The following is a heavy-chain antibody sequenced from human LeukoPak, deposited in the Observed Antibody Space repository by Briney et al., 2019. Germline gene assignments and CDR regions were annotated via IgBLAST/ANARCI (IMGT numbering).Heavy chain of an antibody. Sequence: SETLSLTCTVSGGSISSYYWGWIRQPPGKGLEWIGSIYYSGSTYYNPSLKSRVTISVDTSKNQFSLKLSSVTAADTAVYYCARHVPSSIAAAGAYYFDYWGQGNLVTVSS. D-gene: IGHD6-13*01. CDR2: IYYSGST. CDR3: ARHVPSSIAAAGAYYFDY. V-gene: IGHV4-39*01. CDR1: GGSISSYY. J-gene: IGHJ4*02.